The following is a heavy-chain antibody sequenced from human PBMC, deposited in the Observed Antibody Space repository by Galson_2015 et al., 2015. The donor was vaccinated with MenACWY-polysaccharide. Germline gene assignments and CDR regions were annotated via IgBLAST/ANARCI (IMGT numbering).Heavy chain of an antibody. D-gene: IGHD3-10*01. V-gene: IGHV1-2*06. CDR2: INPNSGGT. J-gene: IGHJ6*02. CDR1: GYTFTGYY. CDR3: ARDLEGFGDPAPYYYGMDV. Sequence: SVKVSCKASGYTFTGYYMHWVRQAPGQGLEWMGRINPNSGGTNYAQKFQGRVTMTRDTSISTAYMELSRLRSDDTAVYYCARDLEGFGDPAPYYYGMDVWGQGTTVTVSS.